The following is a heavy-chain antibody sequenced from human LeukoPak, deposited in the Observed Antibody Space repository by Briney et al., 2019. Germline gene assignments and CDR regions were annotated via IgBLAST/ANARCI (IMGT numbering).Heavy chain of an antibody. V-gene: IGHV7-4-1*02. CDR3: ARQVGTASSHDFGH. J-gene: IGHJ4*01. D-gene: IGHD2-21*02. CDR2: INTYTRNP. CDR1: GYTFTTYV. Sequence: ASVKVSCKASGYTFTTYVLNWVRQAPGQGFEWMGFINTYTRNPTYAQGFTGRFVFSLDTSVSTAYLQISNLKAEDTAVYYCARQVGTASSHDFGHWGHGTLVTVSS.